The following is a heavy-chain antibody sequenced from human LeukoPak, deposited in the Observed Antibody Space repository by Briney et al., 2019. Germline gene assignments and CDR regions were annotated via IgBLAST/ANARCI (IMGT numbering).Heavy chain of an antibody. J-gene: IGHJ4*02. Sequence: QPGGSLRLSCSASGFVLSIYTMYWVRQAPGKGPEYVSTISGSGNGGSIYYADSVKGRFTISRDDSKSIVYLQMNGLRSEDTAVYYCVKDFGRVRGTPDSWGQGTLVTVSS. CDR3: VKDFGRVRGTPDS. CDR1: GFVLSIYT. V-gene: IGHV3-64D*06. D-gene: IGHD2/OR15-2a*01. CDR2: ISGSGNGGSI.